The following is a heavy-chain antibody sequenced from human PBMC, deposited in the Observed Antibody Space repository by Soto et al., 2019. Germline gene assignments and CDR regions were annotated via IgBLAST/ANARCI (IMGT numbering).Heavy chain of an antibody. V-gene: IGHV4-30-4*01. CDR2: IYYSRST. D-gene: IGHD6-6*01. J-gene: IGHJ4*02. CDR1: GGSISSGDYY. CDR3: AVSIGARYFDY. Sequence: QVQLQESGPGLVKPSQTLSLTCTVSGGSISSGDYYWSWIRQPPGKGLEWIGYIYYSRSTYYNPSLKRRVTISVDTSKNHFSLKLSSVTAADTAVYYCAVSIGARYFDYWGQGTLVTVSS.